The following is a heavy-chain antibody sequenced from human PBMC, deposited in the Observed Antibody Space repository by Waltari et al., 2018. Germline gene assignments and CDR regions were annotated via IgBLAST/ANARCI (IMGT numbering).Heavy chain of an antibody. Sequence: QVQLQESGPGLVKPSETLSLTCTVPGGSISSYYWSWIRQPPGKGLEWIGYIYYSGSTNYNPTPKSRVTISVDTTKNQFSLKLSSVTAADTAVYYCARGATVTPYYFDYWGQGTLVTVSS. CDR3: ARGATVTPYYFDY. CDR2: IYYSGST. J-gene: IGHJ4*02. V-gene: IGHV4-59*01. CDR1: GGSISSYY. D-gene: IGHD4-17*01.